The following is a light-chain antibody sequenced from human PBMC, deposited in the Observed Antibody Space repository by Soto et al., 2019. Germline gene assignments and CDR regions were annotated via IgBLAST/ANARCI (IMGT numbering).Light chain of an antibody. J-gene: IGLJ2*01. Sequence: QSALTQPASVSGSPGQSITISCTGTSSDVGSYNLVSWYQQHPGKAPKLIIYEGTRRPSGISNRFSGSNSGDTASLTISGLQAEDEADYYCCSYAGSSTFNVLFGGGTKLTVL. CDR1: SSDVGSYNL. CDR3: CSYAGSSTFNVL. V-gene: IGLV2-23*03. CDR2: EGT.